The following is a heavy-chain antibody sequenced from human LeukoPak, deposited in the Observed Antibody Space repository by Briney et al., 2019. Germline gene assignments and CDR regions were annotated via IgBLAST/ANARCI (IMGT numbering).Heavy chain of an antibody. CDR2: IRNDETEI. Sequence: GGSLRLSCAAPGFHFNAYNIHWIRQAPGRGLEWVSFIRNDETEIHYADFAKGRFTISRDKSKNSVFLQMNSLRPDDTAVYYCAKDGGRYRFDYWGQGTMVTVSS. J-gene: IGHJ4*02. D-gene: IGHD3-16*02. CDR3: AKDGGRYRFDY. V-gene: IGHV3-30*02. CDR1: GFHFNAYN.